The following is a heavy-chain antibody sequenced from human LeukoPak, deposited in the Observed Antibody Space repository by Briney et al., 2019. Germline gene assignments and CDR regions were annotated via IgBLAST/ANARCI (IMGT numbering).Heavy chain of an antibody. J-gene: IGHJ5*02. D-gene: IGHD4-23*01. CDR3: ARGYGGKLNWFDP. Sequence: SETLSLTCAVYGGSFSGYYWSWIRQPPGKGLEWIGEINHSGSTNYNPSLKSRVTISVDTSKNQFSLKRSSVTAADTAVYYCARGYGGKLNWFDPWGQGTLVTVSS. V-gene: IGHV4-34*01. CDR2: INHSGST. CDR1: GGSFSGYY.